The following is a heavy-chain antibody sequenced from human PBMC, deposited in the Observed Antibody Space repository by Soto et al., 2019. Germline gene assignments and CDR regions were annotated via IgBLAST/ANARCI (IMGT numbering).Heavy chain of an antibody. D-gene: IGHD6-6*01. J-gene: IGHJ4*02. CDR3: ARITEGSSSRAFDY. Sequence: QVTLKESGPVLVKPTEPLTLTCTVSGSSLKNDRVGVSWFRQPPGKPLEWLAHIFSSGRKSYSTSLRSRLTISKDTSESQVGLTMTNMDPGDTATYYFARITEGSSSRAFDYWGQGTLVTVSS. CDR1: GSSLKNDRVG. V-gene: IGHV2-26*01. CDR2: IFSSGRK.